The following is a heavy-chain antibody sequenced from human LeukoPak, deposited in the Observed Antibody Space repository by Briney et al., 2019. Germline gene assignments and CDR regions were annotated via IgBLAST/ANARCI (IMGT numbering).Heavy chain of an antibody. V-gene: IGHV3-53*01. D-gene: IGHD3-16*02. Sequence: GGSLRLSCAASGFTVSSNYMSWVRRAPGKGLEWVSVSYSGGSSYYADSVKGRFTISRDNSKNTLYLQMNSLRAEDTAVYFCAREEHYRRYFALWGRGTLVTVSS. J-gene: IGHJ2*01. CDR2: SYSGGSS. CDR1: GFTVSSNY. CDR3: AREEHYRRYFAL.